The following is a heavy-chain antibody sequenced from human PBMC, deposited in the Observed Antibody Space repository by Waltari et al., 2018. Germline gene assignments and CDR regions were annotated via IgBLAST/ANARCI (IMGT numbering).Heavy chain of an antibody. Sequence: QVQLVQSGAEVKKHGSSVKVDCRACGGTFSSYAISWVRQAPGQGLEWMGGIIPIFGTANYAQKFQGRVTITTDESTSTAYMELSSLRSEDTAVYYCAREGQWGGWTLDYWGQGTLVTVSS. CDR1: GGTFSSYA. V-gene: IGHV1-69*01. CDR2: IIPIFGTA. J-gene: IGHJ4*02. CDR3: AREGQWGGWTLDY. D-gene: IGHD6-19*01.